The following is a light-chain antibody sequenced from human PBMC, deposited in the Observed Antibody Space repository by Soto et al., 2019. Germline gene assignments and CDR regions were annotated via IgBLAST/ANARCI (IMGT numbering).Light chain of an antibody. Sequence: GDRVTITCRASQGISSALAWYQQKPGKAPKLLIYDASSLESGVPSRFSDSGSGTDFTLTISSLQPEDFATYYCQQFNSYSVTFGQGTKLEIK. CDR3: QQFNSYSVT. CDR2: DAS. J-gene: IGKJ2*01. CDR1: QGISSA. V-gene: IGKV1-13*02.